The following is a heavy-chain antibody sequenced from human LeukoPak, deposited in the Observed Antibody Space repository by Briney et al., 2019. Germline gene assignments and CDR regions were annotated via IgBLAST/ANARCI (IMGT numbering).Heavy chain of an antibody. CDR3: ARGSGSCSTARCYRTSDY. CDR2: IWYDGSNK. D-gene: IGHD2-2*01. V-gene: IGHV3-33*01. Sequence: GGSLRLSCAASGFTFSSYGMHWVRQAPGKGLEWVAVIWYDGSNKYYADSVKGRFTISRDNSKNTLYLQMNSLRAEDTAVYYCARGSGSCSTARCYRTSDYWGQGTLVTISS. CDR1: GFTFSSYG. J-gene: IGHJ4*02.